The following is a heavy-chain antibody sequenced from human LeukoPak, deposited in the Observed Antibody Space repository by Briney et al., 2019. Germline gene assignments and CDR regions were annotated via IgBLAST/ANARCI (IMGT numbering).Heavy chain of an antibody. CDR3: ARVSGSHDAFDI. CDR2: ISGSSSYI. J-gene: IGHJ3*02. D-gene: IGHD1-26*01. Sequence: GGSLRLSCAASGFTFSSYSMNWVRQAPGKGLEWVSSISGSSSYIYYADSVKGRFTISRNNVKNSLYLQMNSLRAEDTAVYYCARVSGSHDAFDIWGQGTMVTVSS. CDR1: GFTFSSYS. V-gene: IGHV3-21*01.